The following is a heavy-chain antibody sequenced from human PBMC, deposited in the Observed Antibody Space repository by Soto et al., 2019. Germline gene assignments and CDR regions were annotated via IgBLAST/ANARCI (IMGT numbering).Heavy chain of an antibody. CDR2: ISYDGSNK. Sequence: GGSLRLSCAASGFTFSSYAMHWVRQAPGKGLEWVAVISYDGSNKYYADSVKGRFTISRDNSKNTLYLQMNSLRAEDTAVYYCARERYYYDSSGYRYYYGMDVWGQGTTVTVSS. J-gene: IGHJ6*02. CDR1: GFTFSSYA. D-gene: IGHD3-22*01. CDR3: ARERYYYDSSGYRYYYGMDV. V-gene: IGHV3-30-3*01.